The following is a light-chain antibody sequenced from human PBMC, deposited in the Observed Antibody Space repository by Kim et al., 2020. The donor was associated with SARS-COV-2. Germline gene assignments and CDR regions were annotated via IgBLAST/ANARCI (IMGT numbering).Light chain of an antibody. Sequence: DIRMSQSPSTLSASVGDRVTMTCRASEGISNLLAWYQQKPGRAPKLLIYTASTLESGVPSRFSGSGSGTEFTLTINSLQPDDVAMYYCQQFSISPWTFGQGTKVDIK. J-gene: IGKJ1*01. CDR3: QQFSISPWT. CDR2: TAS. CDR1: EGISNL. V-gene: IGKV1-5*03.